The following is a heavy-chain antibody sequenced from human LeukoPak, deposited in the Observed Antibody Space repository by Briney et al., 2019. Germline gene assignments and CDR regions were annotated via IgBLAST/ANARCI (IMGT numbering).Heavy chain of an antibody. CDR1: GFTFSSYG. V-gene: IGHV3-33*01. Sequence: GGSLRLSCAASGFTFSSYGMHWARQAPGKGLEWVAVIWYDGSNKYYADSVKGRFTISRDNSKNTLYLQMNSLRAEDTAVYYCARGRTMVRGVHFDYWGQGTLVTVSS. J-gene: IGHJ4*02. CDR2: IWYDGSNK. D-gene: IGHD3-10*01. CDR3: ARGRTMVRGVHFDY.